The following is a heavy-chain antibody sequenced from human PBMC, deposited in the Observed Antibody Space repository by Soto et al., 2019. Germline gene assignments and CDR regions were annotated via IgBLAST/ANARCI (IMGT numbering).Heavy chain of an antibody. V-gene: IGHV4-30-2*01. CDR2: FYHDGTT. CDR1: GGSISSGGYS. D-gene: IGHD2-2*01. CDR3: AGSRYCISSPCYFFDY. Sequence: SLTCAVSGGSISSGGYSWSWIRQPPGKGLEWIGYFYHDGTTYYSPSLKSRATISVDRSKNQLSLKLSPVTAADTAVYFCAGSRYCISSPCYFFDYWGQGALVTVSS. J-gene: IGHJ4*02.